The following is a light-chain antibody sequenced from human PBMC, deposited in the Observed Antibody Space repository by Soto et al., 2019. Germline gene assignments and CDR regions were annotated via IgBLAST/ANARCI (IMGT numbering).Light chain of an antibody. J-gene: IGLJ1*01. Sequence: QSALTQPASVSGSPGQSITISCTGTSSDVGGYNYASWYQQHPGKAPKLMIYEVSNRPSGVSNRFSGSKSGNTASLTISGLQAEDEADYYCSSYTSSSTPCVFGTGTKVTVL. CDR1: SSDVGGYNY. V-gene: IGLV2-14*01. CDR3: SSYTSSSTPCV. CDR2: EVS.